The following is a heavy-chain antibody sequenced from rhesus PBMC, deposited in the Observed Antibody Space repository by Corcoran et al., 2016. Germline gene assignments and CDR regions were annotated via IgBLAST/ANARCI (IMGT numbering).Heavy chain of an antibody. D-gene: IGHD5-36*01. CDR2: TYGSTSTT. J-gene: IGHJ4*01. Sequence: QVRLQESGPGVMKPSETRSLTCAVSGASISDSYRWSWIRPPPREGLEWTGYTYGSTSTTPYNPALKSRVTISKDTSMNQFSLKLTSLTAADTAVYYCARLGQVDGYWGQGVLVTVSS. CDR1: GASISDSYR. V-gene: IGHV4S10*01. CDR3: ARLGQVDGY.